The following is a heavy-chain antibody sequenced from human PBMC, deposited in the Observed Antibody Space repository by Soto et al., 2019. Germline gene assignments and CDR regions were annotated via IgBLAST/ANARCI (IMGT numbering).Heavy chain of an antibody. CDR3: GRTDICAY. CDR1: GFTFTDFS. CDR2: INTHNGHT. Sequence: QVELVQSGPEVKKPGASVKVSCKTSGFTFTDFSMHWVRQAAGQRIQWKGWINTHNGHTQHSPRFADRVTMTTYPSTITAHMELKGLRSEDTAVYYCGRTDICAYWGQGTLVTVSS. D-gene: IGHD2-15*01. J-gene: IGHJ4*02. V-gene: IGHV1-18*04.